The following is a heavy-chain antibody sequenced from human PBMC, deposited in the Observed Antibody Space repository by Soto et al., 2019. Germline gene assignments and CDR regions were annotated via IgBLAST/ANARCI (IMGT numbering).Heavy chain of an antibody. CDR3: AKEVWSGPMDV. J-gene: IGHJ6*02. V-gene: IGHV3-13*04. D-gene: IGHD3-3*01. CDR2: IGTAGDT. CDR1: GFTFSSYD. Sequence: GGSLRLSCAASGFTFSSYDMHWVRQATGKGLEWVSAIGTAGDTYYPGSVKGRFTISRDNSKNTLYLQMNSLRAEDTAVYYCAKEVWSGPMDVWGQGTTVTVSS.